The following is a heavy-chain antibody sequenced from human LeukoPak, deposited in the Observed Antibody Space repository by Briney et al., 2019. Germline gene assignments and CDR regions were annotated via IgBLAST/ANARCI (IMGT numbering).Heavy chain of an antibody. J-gene: IGHJ4*02. D-gene: IGHD6-13*01. CDR1: GGSISSYY. Sequence: SETLSLTCTVSGGSISSYYWSWIRQPPGKGLEWIGCIYYSGSTNYNPSFKSRVTISVDTSKNQFSLRLSSVTAADTAVYYCARVTGYVMEDYFDYWGQGTLVTVSS. CDR3: ARVTGYVMEDYFDY. CDR2: IYYSGST. V-gene: IGHV4-59*01.